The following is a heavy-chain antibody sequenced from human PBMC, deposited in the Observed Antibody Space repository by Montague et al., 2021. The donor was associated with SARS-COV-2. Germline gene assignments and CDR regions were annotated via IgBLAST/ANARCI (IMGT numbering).Heavy chain of an antibody. CDR3: ARGNQYYYDSSGYYGWGGPKKSIFDX. Sequence: SETLSLTCAVYGGSFSGYYWSWIRQPPGKGLEWIGEINHSGSTNYNPSLKSRVTISVDTSKNQFSLKLSSVTAADTAVYYCARGNQYYYDSSGYYGWGGPKKSIFDXWGQGTLVTVSS. V-gene: IGHV4-34*01. CDR2: INHSGST. CDR1: GGSFSGYY. J-gene: IGHJ4*02. D-gene: IGHD3-22*01.